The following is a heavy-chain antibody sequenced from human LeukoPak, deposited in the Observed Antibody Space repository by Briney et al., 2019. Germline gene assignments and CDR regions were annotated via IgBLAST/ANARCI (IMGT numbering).Heavy chain of an antibody. V-gene: IGHV3-23*01. CDR2: ISGSGGST. J-gene: IGHJ4*02. Sequence: LAGGSLRLSCGASGFTFSSYAMSWVRQAPGKGLEWVSAISGSGGSTYYADSVKGRFTISRDNSKNTLYLQMNSLRAEDTAVYYCAKDLNGGYSWKAAWGQGTLVTVSS. D-gene: IGHD5-18*01. CDR1: GFTFSSYA. CDR3: AKDLNGGYSWKAA.